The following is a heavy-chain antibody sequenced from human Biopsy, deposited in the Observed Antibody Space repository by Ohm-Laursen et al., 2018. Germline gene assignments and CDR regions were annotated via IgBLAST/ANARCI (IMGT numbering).Heavy chain of an antibody. CDR1: GLSFSTYG. V-gene: IGHV3-33*01. CDR2: IWNDGSKK. J-gene: IGHJ5*02. Sequence: SLRLSCAASGLSFSTYGMRWVRQAPGKGLEWVAVIWNDGSKKYYANSVKGRFTITRDNSKNTLYLQMNSLRAEDTAVYYCASDRDSSGSFRWNHWGQGTLVTVSS. D-gene: IGHD6-19*01. CDR3: ASDRDSSGSFRWNH.